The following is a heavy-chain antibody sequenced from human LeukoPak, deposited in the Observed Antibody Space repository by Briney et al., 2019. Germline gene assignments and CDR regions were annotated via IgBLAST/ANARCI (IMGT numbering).Heavy chain of an antibody. Sequence: QPGGSLRLSCAASGFTFSSYWMSWVRQAPGKGLEWVANINEDGSEKDNVDSVKGRFTISRDNAKNSLYLQMNSLRAEDTAVYYCARDKVVGATILDYWGQGTLVTVSS. V-gene: IGHV3-7*01. J-gene: IGHJ4*02. CDR1: GFTFSSYW. D-gene: IGHD1-26*01. CDR3: ARDKVVGATILDY. CDR2: INEDGSEK.